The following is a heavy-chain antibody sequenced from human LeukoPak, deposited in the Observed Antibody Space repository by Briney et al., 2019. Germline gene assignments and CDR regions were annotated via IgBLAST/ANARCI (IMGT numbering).Heavy chain of an antibody. CDR1: GFTFSNYW. Sequence: PGGSLRLSCAASGFTFSNYWMTWVRQAPGKGLEWVANIKQDGSDKNYVDSVKGRFTISRDNAKNSLYPQMNSLRAEDTAVYYCARDFGEFSWSQGTLVTVSS. J-gene: IGHJ5*02. CDR2: IKQDGSDK. CDR3: ARDFGEFS. V-gene: IGHV3-7*04. D-gene: IGHD3-10*01.